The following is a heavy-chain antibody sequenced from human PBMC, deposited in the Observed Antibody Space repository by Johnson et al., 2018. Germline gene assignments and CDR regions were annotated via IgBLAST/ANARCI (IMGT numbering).Heavy chain of an antibody. V-gene: IGHV3-30*03. CDR3: ARESALQNAFDI. J-gene: IGHJ3*02. Sequence: VQLVESGGGVVQPGRSLRLSCAASGFTFSSYGMHWVRQAPGKGLEWVAVISYDGSNKYYADSVKGRFTISRDNSKNTLYLQMNSPGAEDTAVYSCARESALQNAFDIWGQGTMVTVSS. CDR2: ISYDGSNK. CDR1: GFTFSSYG.